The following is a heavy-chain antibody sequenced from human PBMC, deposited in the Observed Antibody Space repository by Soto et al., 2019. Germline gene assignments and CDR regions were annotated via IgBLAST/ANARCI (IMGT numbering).Heavy chain of an antibody. D-gene: IGHD1-7*01. CDR1: GGSISSYY. V-gene: IGHV4-59*01. J-gene: IGHJ5*02. CDR3: ARLELHFLGTNWFDP. Sequence: SETLSLTCTVSGGSISSYYWSWIRQPPGKGLEWIGYIYYSGSTNYNPSLKSRVTISVDTSKNQFSLKLSSVTAADTAVFFCARLELHFLGTNWFDPWGQGTLVTVSS. CDR2: IYYSGST.